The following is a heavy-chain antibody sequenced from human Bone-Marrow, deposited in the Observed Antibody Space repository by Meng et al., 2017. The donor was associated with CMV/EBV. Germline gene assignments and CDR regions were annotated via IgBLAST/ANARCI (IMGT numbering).Heavy chain of an antibody. Sequence: GESLKISCAASGFTFSSYSMNWVRQAPGKGLEWVSSISSSSSYIYYADSVKGRFTISRDNAKNSLYLQMNSLRAEDTAVYYCSSYYCSRTSCYGMDVWGQGTMVTVSS. D-gene: IGHD2-2*01. J-gene: IGHJ6*02. V-gene: IGHV3-21*01. CDR2: ISSSSSYI. CDR1: GFTFSSYS. CDR3: SSYYCSRTSCYGMDV.